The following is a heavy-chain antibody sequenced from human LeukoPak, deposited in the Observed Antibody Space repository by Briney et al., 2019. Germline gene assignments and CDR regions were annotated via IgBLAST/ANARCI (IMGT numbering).Heavy chain of an antibody. Sequence: GGSLRLSCAASGFTFSSYAMSWVRQAPGKGLEWVSAISGSGGSTYYADSVKGRFTISRDNSKNTLYLQMNSLRAEDTAVYYCAKDRLRWELPDDALGIWGQGTMVTVSS. V-gene: IGHV3-23*01. CDR3: AKDRLRWELPDDALGI. CDR1: GFTFSSYA. D-gene: IGHD1-26*01. J-gene: IGHJ3*02. CDR2: ISGSGGST.